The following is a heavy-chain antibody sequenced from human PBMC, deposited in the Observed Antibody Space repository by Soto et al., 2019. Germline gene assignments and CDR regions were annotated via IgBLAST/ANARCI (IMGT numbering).Heavy chain of an antibody. CDR2: ISWNSGSI. CDR3: AKDRKLYSSSSHYFDY. D-gene: IGHD6-6*01. V-gene: IGHV3-9*01. J-gene: IGHJ4*02. Sequence: GGSLRLSCAASGFTFDDYAMHWVRQAPGKGLEWVSGISWNSGSIGYADSVKGRFTISRDNAKNSLYLQMNSLRAEDTALYYCAKDRKLYSSSSHYFDYWGQGTLVTVSS. CDR1: GFTFDDYA.